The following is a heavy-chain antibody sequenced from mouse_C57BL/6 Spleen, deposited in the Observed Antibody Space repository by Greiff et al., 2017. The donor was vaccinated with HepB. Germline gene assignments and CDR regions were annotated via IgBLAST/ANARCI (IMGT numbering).Heavy chain of an antibody. V-gene: IGHV5-17*01. D-gene: IGHD1-1*01. J-gene: IGHJ1*03. CDR2: ISSGSSTI. Sequence: EVQLQESGGGLVKPGGSLKLSCAASGFTFSDYGMHWVRQAPEKGLEWVAYISSGSSTIYYADTVKGRFTISRDNAKNTLFLQMTSLRSEDTAMYYCARSFYYGSSYGYFDVWGTGTTVTVSS. CDR1: GFTFSDYG. CDR3: ARSFYYGSSYGYFDV.